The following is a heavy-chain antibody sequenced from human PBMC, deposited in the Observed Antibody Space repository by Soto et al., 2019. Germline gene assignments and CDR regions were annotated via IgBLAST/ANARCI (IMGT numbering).Heavy chain of an antibody. V-gene: IGHV4-4*07. J-gene: IGHJ6*02. CDR3: ARGRGLESHQFYYEMDV. D-gene: IGHD5-12*01. CDR2: MFPGGTT. Sequence: SETLSLTCTVSGGSVSDYYWSWVRQPAGKGLEWNGRMFPGGTTNYNPSLQRRVTMSVDTSKNHVYLSLSAVTAANTAIYYCARGRGLESHQFYYEMDVWGQGTTVTVSS. CDR1: GGSVSDYY.